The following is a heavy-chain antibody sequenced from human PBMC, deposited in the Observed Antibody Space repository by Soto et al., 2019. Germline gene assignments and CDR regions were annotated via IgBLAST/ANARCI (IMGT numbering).Heavy chain of an antibody. CDR1: GGSISSYY. CDR3: ARAWGRVFDY. D-gene: IGHD3-16*01. J-gene: IGHJ4*02. V-gene: IGHV4-59*01. Sequence: AESLSLTCTVSGGSISSYYWSWIRQPPGKGLEWIGYIYYSGSTNYNPSLKSRVTISVDTSKNQFSLKLSSVTAADTAVYYCARAWGRVFDYWGQGTLVTVSS. CDR2: IYYSGST.